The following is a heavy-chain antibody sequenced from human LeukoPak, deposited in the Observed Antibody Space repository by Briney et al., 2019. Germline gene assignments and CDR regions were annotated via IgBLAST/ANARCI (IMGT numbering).Heavy chain of an antibody. CDR3: ARDAGHQLSRRNYYAMDV. CDR1: GGSISSSSYY. V-gene: IGHV4-39*07. CDR2: IYSGGSS. J-gene: IGHJ6*02. Sequence: SETLPLTCTVSGGSISSSSYYWGWIRQPPGKELEWIGSIYSGGSSYYNPSLKSRVTISVDTSNNQFSLKVNSVTAADTAVYYCARDAGHQLSRRNYYAMDVWGQGTTVTVSS. D-gene: IGHD1-1*01.